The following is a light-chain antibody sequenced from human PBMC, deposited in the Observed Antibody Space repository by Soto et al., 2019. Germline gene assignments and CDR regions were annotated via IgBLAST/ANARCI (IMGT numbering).Light chain of an antibody. CDR2: KAS. J-gene: IGKJ1*01. Sequence: DIQMPQSPSTLSASVGARVTITGRASQTISSWLAWYQQKPGKAPKLLIYKASTLKSGVPSRFSGSGSGTEFTLTISSLQPDDFATYYCQHYNSYSEAFGQGTKVDIK. V-gene: IGKV1-5*03. CDR3: QHYNSYSEA. CDR1: QTISSW.